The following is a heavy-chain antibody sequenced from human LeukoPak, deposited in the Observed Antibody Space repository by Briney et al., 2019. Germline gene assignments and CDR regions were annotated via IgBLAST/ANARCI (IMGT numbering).Heavy chain of an antibody. CDR3: AKYVLRLNYGYFDL. CDR1: GFTLNNYA. D-gene: IGHD3-10*02. V-gene: IGHV3-23*01. Sequence: GGSLRLSCAASGFTLNNYAMSWVRQAPGKGPEWVAGISYSSGSIYYSDSVKGRFTISRDNSKNTLYLQMNSLRAGDTAVYYCAKYVLRLNYGYFDLWGRGTLVSVSS. CDR2: ISYSSGSI. J-gene: IGHJ2*01.